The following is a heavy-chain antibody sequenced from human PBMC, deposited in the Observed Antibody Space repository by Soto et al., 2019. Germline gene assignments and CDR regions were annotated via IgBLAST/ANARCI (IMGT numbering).Heavy chain of an antibody. J-gene: IGHJ4*02. CDR2: TSSVGNT. D-gene: IGHD6-19*01. CDR3: ARGRVRGSGWYTAFDL. Sequence: SETLSLTCSVSGASIDNDDFYWSWNRQPPGKGLEWMGYTSSVGNTFYNPSLRSRLIISLDTSTNRFSLRLRSVTAADTAVYYRARGRVRGSGWYTAFDLWGLGTLVTVSS. V-gene: IGHV4-30-4*01. CDR1: GASIDNDDFY.